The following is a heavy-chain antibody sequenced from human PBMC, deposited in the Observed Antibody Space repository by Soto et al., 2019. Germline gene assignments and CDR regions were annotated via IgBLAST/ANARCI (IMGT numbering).Heavy chain of an antibody. CDR3: ARDMGAAAGREYYFDY. J-gene: IGHJ4*02. CDR1: GGCISSTNW. CDR2: IYHSGST. Sequence: QVQLQESGPGLVKPSGTLSLTCAVSGGCISSTNWWTWVRQPRGKGREWIGEIYHSGSTNSNPSLKSRVTISVDKSKNQFSLKLSSVTAADTAVYYCARDMGAAAGREYYFDYWGQGTLVTVSS. D-gene: IGHD6-13*01. V-gene: IGHV4-4*02.